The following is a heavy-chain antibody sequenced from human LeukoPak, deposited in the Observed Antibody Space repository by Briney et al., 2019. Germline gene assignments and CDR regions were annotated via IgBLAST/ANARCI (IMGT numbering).Heavy chain of an antibody. V-gene: IGHV4-39*05. Sequence: SETPSLTCSVSGASISSSSNYWGWIRQPPGKGLEWIGSIYYSGSTYYNPSLRSRVTISVDTSKNQFSLKLTSVTAADTAVYYCAFICTSGSCYSVDYWGQGTLVTVSS. CDR1: GASISSSSNY. CDR3: AFICTSGSCYSVDY. J-gene: IGHJ4*02. CDR2: IYYSGST. D-gene: IGHD2-15*01.